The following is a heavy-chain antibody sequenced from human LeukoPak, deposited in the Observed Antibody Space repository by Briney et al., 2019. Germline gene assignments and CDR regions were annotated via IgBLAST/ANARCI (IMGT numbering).Heavy chain of an antibody. Sequence: GGPLTLSCAASGFPLRSYGMHWVRQAPGKGLEWVAVITYDGSNKYYADSVKGRFTISRDNSKNTVYLQMNSLRADDTAVYYCAKGVTNAFDIWGQGTMVTVSS. CDR1: GFPLRSYG. J-gene: IGHJ3*02. CDR2: ITYDGSNK. V-gene: IGHV3-30*18. CDR3: AKGVTNAFDI.